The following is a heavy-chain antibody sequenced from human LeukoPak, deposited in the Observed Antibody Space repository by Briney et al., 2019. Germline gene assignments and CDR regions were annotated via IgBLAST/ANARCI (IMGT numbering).Heavy chain of an antibody. J-gene: IGHJ5*02. Sequence: VASVNVSCMASGGXFSSYAIGWVRQAPGRGRDWMGRIIPILGIAKYAQKFQGRVTITADKSTSTAYMELSSLRSEDTAVYYCARDRSDYVWGSYRYFIWFDPWGQETLVTVSS. CDR3: ARDRSDYVWGSYRYFIWFDP. CDR2: IIPILGIA. CDR1: GGXFSSYA. V-gene: IGHV1-69*04. D-gene: IGHD3-16*02.